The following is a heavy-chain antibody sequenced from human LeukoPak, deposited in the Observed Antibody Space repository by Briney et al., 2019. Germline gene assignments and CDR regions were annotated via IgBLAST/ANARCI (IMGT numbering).Heavy chain of an antibody. CDR1: GFTFDDYA. J-gene: IGHJ4*02. V-gene: IGHV3-9*01. D-gene: IGHD2-2*01. CDR2: ISWNSGSI. Sequence: GGSLTLSCAASGFTFDDYAMHWVRQAPGKGLEWVSDISWNSGSIGYADSVKGRFTISRDNAKNSLYLQMNSLRAEDTALYYCAKAILGYCSSTSCHPFDYWGQGTLVTVSS. CDR3: AKAILGYCSSTSCHPFDY.